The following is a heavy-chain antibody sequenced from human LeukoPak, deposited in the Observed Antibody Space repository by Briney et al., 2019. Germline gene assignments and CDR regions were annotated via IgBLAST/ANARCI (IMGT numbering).Heavy chain of an antibody. V-gene: IGHV4-39*07. CDR2: IYYSGST. CDR1: GGSISSSSYY. CDR3: ASPTVLLWFGEPSGAFDI. Sequence: PSETLSPTCTVSGGSISSSSYYWGWIRQPPGKGLEWIGSIYYSGSTYYNPSLKSRVTISVDTSKNQFSLKLSSVTAADTAVYYCASPTVLLWFGEPSGAFDIWGQGTMVTVSS. D-gene: IGHD3-10*01. J-gene: IGHJ3*02.